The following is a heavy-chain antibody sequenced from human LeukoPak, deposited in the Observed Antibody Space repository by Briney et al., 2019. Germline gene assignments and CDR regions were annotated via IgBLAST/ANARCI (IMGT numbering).Heavy chain of an antibody. V-gene: IGHV3-21*01. Sequence: GGSLRLSCAASGFTFSTYTMNWVRQAPGKGLEWVSSITSSSSYIYYADSVKGRFTISRDNAKNSLYLQMNSLRVEDTAVYYCARDKGIVATTYYYYYMDVWGKGTTVTVSS. J-gene: IGHJ6*03. D-gene: IGHD5-12*01. CDR3: ARDKGIVATTYYYYYMDV. CDR1: GFTFSTYT. CDR2: ITSSSSYI.